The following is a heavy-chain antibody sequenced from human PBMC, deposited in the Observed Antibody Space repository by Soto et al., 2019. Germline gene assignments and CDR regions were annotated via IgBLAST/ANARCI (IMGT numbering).Heavy chain of an antibody. CDR2: ISYGGST. CDR1: GGSINSGGYC. D-gene: IGHD5-18*01. Sequence: QVQLQESGPGLVKPSQTLSLTCTVSGGSINSGGYCWSWIRQRPGKGLDWIGCISYGGSTSYTPSLKSRVTIAVDTSKNQFSLKLTSVTAADTAVYYCSRGILVWGQGALITVSS. V-gene: IGHV4-31*03. J-gene: IGHJ4*02. CDR3: SRGILV.